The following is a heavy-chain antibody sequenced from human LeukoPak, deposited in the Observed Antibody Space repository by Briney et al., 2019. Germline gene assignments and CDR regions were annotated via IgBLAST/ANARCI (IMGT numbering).Heavy chain of an antibody. J-gene: IGHJ6*02. CDR1: GGTFSSYA. D-gene: IGHD4-11*01. CDR2: IIPILGIA. Sequence: GSSVKVSCKASGGTFSSYAISWVRQAPGQGPEWMGRIIPILGIANYAQKFQGRVTITADKSTSTAYMELSSLRSEDTAVYYCARAYSFPQYYYYYGMDVWGQGTTVTVSS. CDR3: ARAYSFPQYYYYYGMDV. V-gene: IGHV1-69*04.